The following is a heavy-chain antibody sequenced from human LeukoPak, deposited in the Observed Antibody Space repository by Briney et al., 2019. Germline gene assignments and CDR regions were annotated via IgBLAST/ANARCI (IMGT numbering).Heavy chain of an antibody. V-gene: IGHV1-18*01. CDR1: GYTFSSYG. Sequence: ASVKVSCKASGYTFSSYGISWVRQAPGQGLEWMGWVSPYTGSTRSAQYLQGRVTMTTDTSTSTAYMELRSLTSDDTAVYYCAREVWSGYYIDYWGQGTLVTVSP. CDR3: AREVWSGYYIDY. D-gene: IGHD3-3*01. J-gene: IGHJ4*02. CDR2: VSPYTGST.